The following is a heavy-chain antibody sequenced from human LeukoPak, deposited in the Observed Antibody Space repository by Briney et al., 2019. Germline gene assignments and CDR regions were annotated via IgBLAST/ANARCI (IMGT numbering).Heavy chain of an antibody. V-gene: IGHV3-23*01. J-gene: IGHJ6*04. CDR1: GFTFNTYA. Sequence: GGSLRLSCAASGFTFNTYAMTWVRQAPGKGLEWVSPVSGGGGSTGTTYYADSVKGRFTISRDNSKNTLYLQMNSLRAEDTAVYYCAKDRFKYSGGGMDVWGIGTTVTVSS. CDR2: VSGGGGSTGTT. D-gene: IGHD2-21*01. CDR3: AKDRFKYSGGGMDV.